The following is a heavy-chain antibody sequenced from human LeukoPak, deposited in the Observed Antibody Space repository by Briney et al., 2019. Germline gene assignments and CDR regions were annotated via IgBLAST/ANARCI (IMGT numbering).Heavy chain of an antibody. Sequence: GASVKVSCKASGGTFSSYAISWVRQAPGQGFEWMGGIIPIFGTANYAQKFQGRVTITADESTSTAYMELSSLRSEDTAVYYCARPPSGYWYFDLWGRGTLVTVSS. CDR1: GGTFSSYA. CDR2: IIPIFGTA. J-gene: IGHJ2*01. CDR3: ARPPSGYWYFDL. V-gene: IGHV1-69*13. D-gene: IGHD3-10*01.